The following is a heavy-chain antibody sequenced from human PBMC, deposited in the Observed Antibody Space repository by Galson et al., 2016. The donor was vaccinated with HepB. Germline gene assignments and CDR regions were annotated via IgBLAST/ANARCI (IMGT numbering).Heavy chain of an antibody. CDR1: GFTFSSYW. CDR3: ARDFKLGAPDYMDV. V-gene: IGHV3-30-3*01. J-gene: IGHJ6*03. Sequence: SLRLSCAASGFTFSSYWMTWVRQAPGKGLDWVAVISKTGDTTFYGDSVKGRFTISRDNSKNTVDLQIHSLRSEDAAVYFCARDFKLGAPDYMDVWGKGTTVTVS. CDR2: ISKTGDTT. D-gene: IGHD1-26*01.